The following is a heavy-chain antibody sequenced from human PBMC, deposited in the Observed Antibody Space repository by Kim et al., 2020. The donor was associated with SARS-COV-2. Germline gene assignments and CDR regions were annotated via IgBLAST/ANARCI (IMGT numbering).Heavy chain of an antibody. CDR2: INPNSGDT. D-gene: IGHD2-2*01. J-gene: IGHJ5*02. V-gene: IGHV1-2*06. CDR1: GYTFTAHY. CDR3: ARDVYVGIVIPRGSTYNWFDP. Sequence: ASVKVSCKASGYTFTAHYMHWVRQAPGQGLEWMGRINPNSGDTKYAQKFQGRVTMTRDTSISTAYMELGGLISDDTAMYYCARDVYVGIVIPRGSTYNWFDPWGQGTLVTVSA.